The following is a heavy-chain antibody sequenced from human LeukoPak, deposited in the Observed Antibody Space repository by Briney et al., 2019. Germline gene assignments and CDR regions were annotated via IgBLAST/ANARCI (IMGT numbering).Heavy chain of an antibody. V-gene: IGHV3-7*03. CDR3: ARGARRGYCSSTSCYYY. Sequence: GGSLRLSCAASGFTFSSYWMSWVRQAPGKGLEWVANIKQDGSEKYYVDSVKGRFTISRDNARNSLYLQMNSLRAEDTAVYYCARGARRGYCSSTSCYYYWGQGTLVTVYS. CDR2: IKQDGSEK. CDR1: GFTFSSYW. D-gene: IGHD2-2*01. J-gene: IGHJ4*02.